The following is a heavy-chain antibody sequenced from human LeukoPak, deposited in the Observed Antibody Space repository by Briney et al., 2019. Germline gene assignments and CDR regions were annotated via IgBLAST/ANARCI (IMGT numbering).Heavy chain of an antibody. CDR3: ARGYSSKTQRSNWFDP. CDR1: GYTFTSYA. CDR2: INTGNGNT. Sequence: GASVKVSCKASGYTFTSYAMHWVRQAPGQRLEWMGWINTGNGNTKYSQEFQGRVTITRDTSANTAYMELSSLRSEDTAVYYCARGYSSKTQRSNWFDPWGQGTLVTVSS. J-gene: IGHJ5*02. V-gene: IGHV1-3*03. D-gene: IGHD6-13*01.